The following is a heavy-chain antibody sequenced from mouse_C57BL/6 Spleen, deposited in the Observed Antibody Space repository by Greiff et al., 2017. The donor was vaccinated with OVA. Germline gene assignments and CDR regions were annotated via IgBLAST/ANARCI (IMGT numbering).Heavy chain of an antibody. CDR1: GYAFSSSW. CDR3: ARTGYYGSTGY. CDR2: IYPGDGDT. Sequence: QVQLKQSGPELVKPGASVKISCKASGYAFSSSWMNWVKQRPGKGLEWIGRIYPGDGDTNYNAKFKGKATLTADKSSSTAYMQLSSLTSEDAAVYFCARTGYYGSTGYWGQGTTLTVSS. J-gene: IGHJ2*01. V-gene: IGHV1-82*01. D-gene: IGHD1-1*01.